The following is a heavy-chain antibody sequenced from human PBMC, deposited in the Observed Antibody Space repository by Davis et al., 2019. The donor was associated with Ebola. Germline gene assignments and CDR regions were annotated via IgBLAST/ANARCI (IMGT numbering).Heavy chain of an antibody. V-gene: IGHV3-48*01. CDR1: GFTFSSYS. CDR2: ISSSSTI. Sequence: PGGSLRLSCAASGFTFSSYSMNWVRQAPGKGLEWVSYISSSSTIYYADSVKGRFTISRDNAKNTLYLQMNSLRVEDTAVYYCAKGRNSNYPRAIDYWGQGTLVTVSS. J-gene: IGHJ4*02. D-gene: IGHD4-11*01. CDR3: AKGRNSNYPRAIDY.